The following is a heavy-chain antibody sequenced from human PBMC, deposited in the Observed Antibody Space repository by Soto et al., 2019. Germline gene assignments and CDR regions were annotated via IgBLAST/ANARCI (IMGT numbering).Heavy chain of an antibody. CDR3: APSPGGDFSWFDP. D-gene: IGHD3-16*01. CDR1: GGSFSAYG. J-gene: IGHJ5*02. V-gene: IGHV1-69*06. Sequence: QVQLMQSGAEVKKPGSSVRVSCKASGGSFSAYGFCWIRQAPGQGLEWVGGTIPMSGKTHYAQKFQDRVTITADKSTTTISLDMSRLRSEDTAIYYCAPSPGGDFSWFDPWGQGTLVIVSS. CDR2: TIPMSGKT.